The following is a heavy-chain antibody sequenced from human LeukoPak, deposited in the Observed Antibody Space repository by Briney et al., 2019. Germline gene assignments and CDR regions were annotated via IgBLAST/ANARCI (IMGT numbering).Heavy chain of an antibody. CDR3: ARAYLHCSSTSCPSYYYYGMDV. V-gene: IGHV1-2*02. CDR2: INPNSGGT. D-gene: IGHD2-2*01. J-gene: IGHJ6*02. Sequence: ASVTVSYKASGYTFTDYYMHWVRQAPGQGVEGMGWINPNSGGTNYAQKFQGRVTMTRDTSISTAYMELSRLRSDDTAVYYRARAYLHCSSTSCPSYYYYGMDVWGQGTTVTVSS. CDR1: GYTFTDYY.